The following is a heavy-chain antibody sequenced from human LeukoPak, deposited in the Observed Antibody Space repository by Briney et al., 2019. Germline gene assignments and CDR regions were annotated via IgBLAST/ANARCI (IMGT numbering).Heavy chain of an antibody. J-gene: IGHJ4*02. D-gene: IGHD3-3*01. CDR3: AKGPDYDFWSGYFDY. CDR1: GFTFSSYG. Sequence: GGSLRLSCAASGFTFSSYGMHWVRQAPGKGLEWVAFIRYDGSNKYYADSVKGRFTISRDNSKNTLYLQMNGLRAEDTAVYYCAKGPDYDFWSGYFDYWGQGTLVTVSS. CDR2: IRYDGSNK. V-gene: IGHV3-30*02.